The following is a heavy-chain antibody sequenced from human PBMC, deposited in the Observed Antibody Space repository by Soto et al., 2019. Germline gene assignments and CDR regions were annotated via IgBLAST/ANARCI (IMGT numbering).Heavy chain of an antibody. J-gene: IGHJ5*02. CDR2: MNPNSGNT. Sequence: ASVKVSCKASGYTFTSYDINWVRQATGQGLEWMGWMNPNSGNTGYAQKFQGRFTISRDNSKNTLYLQMNSLRAEDTAVYYCARGHDSSGYSDSWGQGTLVTVSS. D-gene: IGHD3-22*01. CDR1: GYTFTSYD. V-gene: IGHV1-8*01. CDR3: ARGHDSSGYSDS.